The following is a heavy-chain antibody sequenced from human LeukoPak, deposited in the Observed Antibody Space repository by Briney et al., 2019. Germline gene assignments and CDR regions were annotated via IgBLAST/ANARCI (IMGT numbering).Heavy chain of an antibody. CDR2: INRETPTI. V-gene: IGHV3-48*01. Sequence: GGSLRLSCAASGFNFNDYSMNWVRQAPGKGLEWVSHINRETPTIYYADSVKGRFTVSRNNAKNSLYLQMNSLRSEDTAVYYCARGSEGIAAMGFDPWGQGTLVTVSS. CDR3: ARGSEGIAAMGFDP. J-gene: IGHJ5*02. D-gene: IGHD6-13*01. CDR1: GFNFNDYS.